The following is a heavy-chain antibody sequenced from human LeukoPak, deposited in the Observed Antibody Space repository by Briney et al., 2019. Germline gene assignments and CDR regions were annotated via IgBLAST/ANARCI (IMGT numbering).Heavy chain of an antibody. D-gene: IGHD2-21*02. CDR3: VRRSPLVAVTTSHYYDY. CDR1: GDSISSSNYF. J-gene: IGHJ4*02. Sequence: SETLSLTCTVSGDSISSSNYFWGWIRQPPGKGLEWIGEISYSGNTYYNPSLKSRVTISMDTSKNQFSLNLNSVTASDTAVYYCVRRSPLVAVTTSHYYDYWGPGTLVTVSS. V-gene: IGHV4-39*01. CDR2: ISYSGNT.